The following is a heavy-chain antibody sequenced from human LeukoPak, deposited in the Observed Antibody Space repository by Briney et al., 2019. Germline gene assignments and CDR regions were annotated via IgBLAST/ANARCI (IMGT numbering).Heavy chain of an antibody. CDR2: IYPGKSET. D-gene: IGHD1-26*01. J-gene: IGHJ4*02. Sequence: GESLKISCKGSGYSFTNYWIGWVRQMPGKGLEWMGIIYPGKSETRYSPSFQGQVTISADKSISTAYLQWSSLKASDTAMYYCARHLTGSYPDYWGQGTLVTVSS. CDR3: ARHLTGSYPDY. V-gene: IGHV5-51*01. CDR1: GYSFTNYW.